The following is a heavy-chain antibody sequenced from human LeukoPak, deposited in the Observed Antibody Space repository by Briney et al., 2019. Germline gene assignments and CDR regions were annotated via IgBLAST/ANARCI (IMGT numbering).Heavy chain of an antibody. CDR2: INPSGDST. CDR3: ARPSYCVSDNCGYWLDP. V-gene: IGHV1-46*01. CDR1: GYTFTKYL. Sequence: ASVKVSCKTSGYTFTKYLIHWVRQAPGQGLEWMGTINPSGDSTNYAQRFQGRVTLTEDTSTSTVYMELSSLTSEDTAVYYCARPSYCVSDNCGYWLDPWGPGTLITVSS. J-gene: IGHJ5*02. D-gene: IGHD2-21*01.